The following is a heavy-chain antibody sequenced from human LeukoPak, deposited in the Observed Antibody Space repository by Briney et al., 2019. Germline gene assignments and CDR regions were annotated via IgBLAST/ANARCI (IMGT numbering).Heavy chain of an antibody. CDR2: IKEDGSDK. CDR3: ARPPANYYGSGSYYSY. CDR1: GFTFSTYW. J-gene: IGHJ4*02. D-gene: IGHD3-10*01. V-gene: IGHV3-7*01. Sequence: GGSLRLSCAASGFTFSTYWMKWVRQAPGKGLEWVANIKEDGSDKYYVDSVKGRFSISRDNAKNSLYLQMNSLRTEDTAVYYCARPPANYYGSGSYYSYWGQGTLVTVSS.